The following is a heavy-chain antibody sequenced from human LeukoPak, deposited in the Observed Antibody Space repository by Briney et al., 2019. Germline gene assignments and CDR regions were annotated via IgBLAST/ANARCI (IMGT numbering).Heavy chain of an antibody. D-gene: IGHD5/OR15-5a*01. J-gene: IGHJ4*02. V-gene: IGHV3-30-3*01. CDR2: ISYDGSNK. CDR1: GFTFSSYA. Sequence: GGSLRLSCAASGFTFSSYAMHWVRQAPGKGLEWVAVISYDGSNKYYADSVKGRFTISRDNSKNTLYLQMNSLRAEDTAVYYCARELSVEAYFDYWGQGTLVTVPS. CDR3: ARELSVEAYFDY.